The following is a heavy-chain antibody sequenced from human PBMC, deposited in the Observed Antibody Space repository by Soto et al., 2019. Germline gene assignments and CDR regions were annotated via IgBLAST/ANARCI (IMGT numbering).Heavy chain of an antibody. CDR1: GGTFNFYS. CDR2: VIPMVGMS. Sequence: QVQLVQSGAEVKKPGSSVKVSCTASGGTFNFYSISWVRQAPGQGLEWVGRVIPMVGMSEYAQKFQGRVTFTXDXTTSTAYMNLRSLRSEDTAVYYCATNYGSGSAHFDYWGQGTLVTVSS. CDR3: ATNYGSGSAHFDY. V-gene: IGHV1-69*02. J-gene: IGHJ4*02. D-gene: IGHD3-10*01.